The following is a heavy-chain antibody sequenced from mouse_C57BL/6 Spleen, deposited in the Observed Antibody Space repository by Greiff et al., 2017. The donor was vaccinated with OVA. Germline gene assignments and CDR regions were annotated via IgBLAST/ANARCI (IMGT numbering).Heavy chain of an antibody. CDR3: ARRTTVALDY. CDR1: GYTFTSYW. J-gene: IGHJ2*01. D-gene: IGHD1-1*01. Sequence: QVHVKQPGAELVMPGASVKLSCKASGYTFTSYWMHWVKQRPGQGLEWIGEIDPSDSYTNYNQKFKGKSTLTVDKSSSTAYMQLSSLTSEDSAVYYCARRTTVALDYWGQGTTLTVSS. CDR2: IDPSDSYT. V-gene: IGHV1-69*01.